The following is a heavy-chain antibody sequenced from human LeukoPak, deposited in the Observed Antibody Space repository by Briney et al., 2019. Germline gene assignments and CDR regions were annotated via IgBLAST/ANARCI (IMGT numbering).Heavy chain of an antibody. Sequence: ASVKVSCKASGYTFTSYYMHWVRQAPGQGLEWMGIINPSGGSTSYAQKFQGRVTMTRDTSTSTVYMELSSLRSEDTAVYYCAKDRLSGSYYDGAFDIWGQGTMVTVSS. V-gene: IGHV1-46*01. CDR2: INPSGGST. CDR1: GYTFTSYY. CDR3: AKDRLSGSYYDGAFDI. J-gene: IGHJ3*02. D-gene: IGHD1-26*01.